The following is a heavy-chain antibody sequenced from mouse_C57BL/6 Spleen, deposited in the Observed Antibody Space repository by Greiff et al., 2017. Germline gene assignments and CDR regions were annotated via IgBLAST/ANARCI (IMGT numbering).Heavy chain of an antibody. CDR3: ARSPHYYVIAY. CDR1: GYTFTSYW. V-gene: IGHV1-53*01. CDR2: INPSNGGT. J-gene: IGHJ3*01. Sequence: QVQLQQSGAELVKPGASVKLSCKASGYTFTSYWMHWVKQRPGQGLEWIGNINPSNGGTNYNEKFKSKATLTVDKSSSTAYMQLSSLTSEDSAVXYYARSPHYYVIAYWGQGTLVTVSA. D-gene: IGHD1-1*01.